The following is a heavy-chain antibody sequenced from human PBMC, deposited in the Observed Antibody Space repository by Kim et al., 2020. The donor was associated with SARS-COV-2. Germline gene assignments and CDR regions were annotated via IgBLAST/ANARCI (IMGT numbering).Heavy chain of an antibody. V-gene: IGHV3-74*01. D-gene: IGHD3-22*01. Sequence: GGSLRLSCAASRFTFSSYWMHWVRQAPGKGLVWVSQINNDGTRTTYADSVKGRFTISRDNAKNTLYLQTNSLSAEDTAVYYCARAGDYYDRSGYYRLLDYWGQGTLVTVSS. CDR1: RFTFSSYW. CDR2: INNDGTRT. CDR3: ARAGDYYDRSGYYRLLDY. J-gene: IGHJ4*02.